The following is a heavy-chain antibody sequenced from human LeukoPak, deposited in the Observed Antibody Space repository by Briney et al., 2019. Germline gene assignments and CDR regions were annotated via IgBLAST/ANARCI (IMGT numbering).Heavy chain of an antibody. J-gene: IGHJ4*02. D-gene: IGHD3-10*01. V-gene: IGHV3-23*01. CDR1: GFTFSSYA. CDR2: ISGSGGST. CDR3: ARVDLGEPTRDY. Sequence: GGSLRLSCAASGFTFSSYATSWVRQAPGKGLEWVSAISGSGGSTYYADSVKGRFTISRDNSKNTLYLQMNGLRAEDTAVYYCARVDLGEPTRDYWGQGTLVTVSS.